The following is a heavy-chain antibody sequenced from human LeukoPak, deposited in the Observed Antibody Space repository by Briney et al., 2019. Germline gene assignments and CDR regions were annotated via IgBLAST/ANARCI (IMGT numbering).Heavy chain of an antibody. CDR2: IYDDGSA. J-gene: IGHJ4*02. D-gene: IGHD6-19*01. V-gene: IGHV3-53*01. CDR3: ARRYSSGWYDY. Sequence: PGGSLRLSCAASGFTFSTYAMNWVRQAPGKGLEWVSVIYDDGSANYADSVKGRFTISRDNSKNTLYLQMNSLRAEDTAVYYCARRYSSGWYDYWGQGTLVTVSS. CDR1: GFTFSTYA.